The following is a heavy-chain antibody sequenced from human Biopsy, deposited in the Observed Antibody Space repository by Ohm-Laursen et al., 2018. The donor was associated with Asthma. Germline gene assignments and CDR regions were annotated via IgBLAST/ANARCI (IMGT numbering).Heavy chain of an antibody. Sequence: SLRLSCAAPGFSFSSYGMHWVRQTPGKGLEWVAVISFDGTNKYYADSVKGRSTISRDNSKNTLYLQMNSLRAEDTAVYYCARKIAARGGMGVWGQGTTVTVSS. V-gene: IGHV3-30*03. CDR1: GFSFSSYG. CDR2: ISFDGTNK. J-gene: IGHJ6*02. CDR3: ARKIAARGGMGV. D-gene: IGHD6-6*01.